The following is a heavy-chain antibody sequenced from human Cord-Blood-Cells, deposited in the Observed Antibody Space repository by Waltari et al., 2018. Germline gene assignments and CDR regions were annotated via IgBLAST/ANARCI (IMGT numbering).Heavy chain of an antibody. CDR3: ARAPGQLGAFDI. J-gene: IGHJ3*02. CDR2: IYSGGST. CDR1: GFTVSIHF. Sequence: EVQLVESGGGLVQPGVYLRLSWAACGFTVSIHFMTWARQAPGKGLEWVSVIYSGGSTYYADSVKGRFTISRHKSKNTLYLQMNSLRAEDTAVYYCARAPGQLGAFDIWGQGTMVTVSS. V-gene: IGHV3-53*04. D-gene: IGHD6-6*01.